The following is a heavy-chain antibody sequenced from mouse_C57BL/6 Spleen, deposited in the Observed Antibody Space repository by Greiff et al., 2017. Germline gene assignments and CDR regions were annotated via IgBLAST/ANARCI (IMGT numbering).Heavy chain of an antibody. CDR3: ARGDSSGCIFAY. J-gene: IGHJ3*01. V-gene: IGHV3-6*01. CDR2: ISYDGSN. CDR1: GYSITSGYY. Sequence: ESGPGLVKPSQSLSLTCSVTGYSITSGYYWNWIRQFPGNKLEWMGYISYDGSNNYNPSLKNRISITSDTSKNQFFLKLNSVTTEDTATYYCARGDSSGCIFAYWGQGTLVTVSA. D-gene: IGHD3-2*02.